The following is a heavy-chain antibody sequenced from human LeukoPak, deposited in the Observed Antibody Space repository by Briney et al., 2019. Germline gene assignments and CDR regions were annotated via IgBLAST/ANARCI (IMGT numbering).Heavy chain of an antibody. J-gene: IGHJ5*02. CDR2: ISSSSSYI. CDR3: ARMGTLNWLDP. CDR1: GFTFSSYS. V-gene: IGHV3-21*01. D-gene: IGHD7-27*01. Sequence: GGSLRLSCAASGFTFSSYSMNWVRQAPGKGLEWVSSISSSSSYIYYADSVKGRFTISRDNAMNSLYLQMNSLRAEDTAVYYCARMGTLNWLDPWGQGTLVTVSS.